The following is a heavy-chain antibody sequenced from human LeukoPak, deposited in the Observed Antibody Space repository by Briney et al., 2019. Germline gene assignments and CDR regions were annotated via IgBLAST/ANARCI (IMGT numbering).Heavy chain of an antibody. J-gene: IGHJ4*02. CDR3: VKDNGYCSGGSCYYFDF. CDR1: GFIFSSKG. CDR2: ISYDGINE. D-gene: IGHD2-15*01. V-gene: IGHV3-30*18. Sequence: GGSLRLSCAASGFIFSSKGMNWVRQAPGKGLEWVAVISYDGINEDYADSVKGRFTISRDNSKNTLYLQMDSLRAEDTAIYFCVKDNGYCSGGSCYYFDFWGQGTLVSVSS.